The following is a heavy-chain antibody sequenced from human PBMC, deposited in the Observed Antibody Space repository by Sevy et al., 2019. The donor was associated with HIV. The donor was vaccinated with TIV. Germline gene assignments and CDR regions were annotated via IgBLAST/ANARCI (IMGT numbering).Heavy chain of an antibody. D-gene: IGHD5-12*01. J-gene: IGHJ5*02. CDR3: ARAPPVRSGDDSLNWFDP. V-gene: IGHV4-59*01. CDR2: IHYSGST. Sequence: SKTLSLTCTVSGGPISSYYWSWIRQPPGKKLEWIGYIHYSGSTKYNPSLNSRVTMSVDTSKNQFSLKLTSVTAADTAVYYCARAPPVRSGDDSLNWFDPWGQGTLVTVSS. CDR1: GGPISSYY.